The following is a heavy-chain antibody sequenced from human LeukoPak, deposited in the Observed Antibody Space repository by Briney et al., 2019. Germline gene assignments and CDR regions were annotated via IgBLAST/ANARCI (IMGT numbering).Heavy chain of an antibody. Sequence: GRSLRLSCAASGFTFSSYGMHWVRQAPGKGLEWVAVISYDGSNKYYADSVKGRFTISRDNSKNTLYLQMNSLRAEDTAVYYCTRGASGYGNFDYWGQGTLVTVSS. CDR3: TRGASGYGNFDY. CDR2: ISYDGSNK. J-gene: IGHJ4*02. CDR1: GFTFSSYG. V-gene: IGHV3-30*03. D-gene: IGHD5-12*01.